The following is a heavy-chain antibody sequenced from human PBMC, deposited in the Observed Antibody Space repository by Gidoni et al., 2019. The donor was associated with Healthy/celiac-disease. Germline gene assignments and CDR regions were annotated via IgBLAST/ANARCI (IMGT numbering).Heavy chain of an antibody. CDR2: IYPGDSDT. CDR1: GYSFTSYW. D-gene: IGHD2-2*01. Sequence: ELQLVQSGAEVKMPGESLKISCKCSGYSFTSYWIGWVRQMPGKGLEWMGIIYPGDSDTRYSPSFQGQVTISADKSISTAYLQWSSLKASDTAMYYCARTGYCSSTSCPGGYAFDIWGQGTMVTVSS. CDR3: ARTGYCSSTSCPGGYAFDI. V-gene: IGHV5-51*01. J-gene: IGHJ3*02.